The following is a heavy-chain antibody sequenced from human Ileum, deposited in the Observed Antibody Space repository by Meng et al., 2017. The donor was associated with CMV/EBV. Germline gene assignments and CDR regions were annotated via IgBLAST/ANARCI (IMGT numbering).Heavy chain of an antibody. V-gene: IGHV7-4-1*02. J-gene: IGHJ4*02. CDR2: IDTNTGNP. Sequence: SCKASGYTLTSNKLIWVRQAPGQGPEWMGWIDTNTGNPTYARDFTGRFVFSLDTSVSTAYLQISSLKAEDTAVYYCARDGLNERYFDYWGQGTLVTVSS. CDR3: ARDGLNERYFDY. D-gene: IGHD6-25*01. CDR1: GYTLTSNK.